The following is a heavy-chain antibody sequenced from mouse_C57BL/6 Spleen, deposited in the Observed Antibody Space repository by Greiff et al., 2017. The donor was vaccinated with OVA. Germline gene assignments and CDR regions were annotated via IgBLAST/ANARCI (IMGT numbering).Heavy chain of an antibody. CDR2: IHPNSGST. J-gene: IGHJ2*01. CDR1: GYTFTSYW. D-gene: IGHD1-1*01. V-gene: IGHV1-64*01. CDR3: ARWDYGSDFFDY. Sequence: QVQLQQPGAELVKPGASVKLSCKASGYTFTSYWMHWVKQRPGQGLEWIGMIHPNSGSTNYNEKFKSKATLTVDKSSSTAYMQLSSLTSEDSAVYCCARWDYGSDFFDYWGQGTTLTVSS.